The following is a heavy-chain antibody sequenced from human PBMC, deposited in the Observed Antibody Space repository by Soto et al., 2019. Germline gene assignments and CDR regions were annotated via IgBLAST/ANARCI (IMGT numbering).Heavy chain of an antibody. CDR2: IIPRYAKS. CDR3: ATSGDCISTSCYNWFDP. V-gene: IGHV1-69*13. J-gene: IGHJ5*02. CDR1: GDMFSTYT. D-gene: IGHD2-2*01. Sequence: AAKVSCKASGDMFSTYTITWMRQAPGRGLEWVGGIIPRYAKSNYAQKFEGRVTITADESTSTAYMELSSLRSEDTAVYYCATSGDCISTSCYNWFDPWGQGTLVTVSS.